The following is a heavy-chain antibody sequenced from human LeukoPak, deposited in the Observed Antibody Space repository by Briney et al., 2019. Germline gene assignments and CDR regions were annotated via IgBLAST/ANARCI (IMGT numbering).Heavy chain of an antibody. CDR2: IWYDGSNK. CDR1: GFTFSSCG. CDR3: AKGPYSSGWYDGYYFDY. Sequence: GGSLRLSCAASGFTFSSCGMHWVRQAPGKGLEWVAFIWYDGSNKYYADSVKGRFTISRDNSKNTLYLQMNSLRAEDTAVYYCAKGPYSSGWYDGYYFDYWGQGTLVTVSS. V-gene: IGHV3-30*02. D-gene: IGHD6-19*01. J-gene: IGHJ4*02.